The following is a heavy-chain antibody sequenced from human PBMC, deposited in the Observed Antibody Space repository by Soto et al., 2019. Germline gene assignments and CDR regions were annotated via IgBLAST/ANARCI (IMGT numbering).Heavy chain of an antibody. Sequence: GGSLRLSCVASGFTFSSYAMSWVRQAPGKGLEWVSAISGSGGSTYYADSGKGRFTISRDNSKNTLYLQMNSLRAEDTAVYYCAKASLEPLDAFDIWGQGTMVTVSS. CDR3: AKASLEPLDAFDI. CDR1: GFTFSSYA. V-gene: IGHV3-23*01. CDR2: ISGSGGST. D-gene: IGHD1-1*01. J-gene: IGHJ3*02.